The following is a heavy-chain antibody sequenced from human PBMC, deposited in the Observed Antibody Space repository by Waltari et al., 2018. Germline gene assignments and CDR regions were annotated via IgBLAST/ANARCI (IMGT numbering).Heavy chain of an antibody. V-gene: IGHV3-74*01. CDR3: ARDDSTGYSYFDY. CDR2: INSDGSSS. CDR1: GFSFRSYW. D-gene: IGHD3-22*01. J-gene: IGHJ4*02. Sequence: EVQLVESGGGLVQPGGSLRLSCEASGFSFRSYWMHWVRQAPGKGLVWVSRINSDGSSSSHADSVKGRFTISRDNAKNTLYLQMNSLRVEDTAVYYCARDDSTGYSYFDYWGQGTLVTVSS.